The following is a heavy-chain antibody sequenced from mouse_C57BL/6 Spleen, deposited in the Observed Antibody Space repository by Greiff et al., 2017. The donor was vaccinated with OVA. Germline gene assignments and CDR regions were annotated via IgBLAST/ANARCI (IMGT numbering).Heavy chain of an antibody. CDR1: GYTFTSYW. J-gene: IGHJ2*01. CDR2: IYPGSGST. D-gene: IGHD1-1*01. CDR3: ARNFYSKGYFDY. V-gene: IGHV1-55*01. Sequence: QVQLQQPGAELVKPGASVKMSCKASGYTFTSYWITWVKQRPGQGLEWIGDIYPGSGSTNYNEKFKSKATLTVDTSSSTAYMQLSSLTSEDSAVYYCARNFYSKGYFDYWGQGTTLTVSS.